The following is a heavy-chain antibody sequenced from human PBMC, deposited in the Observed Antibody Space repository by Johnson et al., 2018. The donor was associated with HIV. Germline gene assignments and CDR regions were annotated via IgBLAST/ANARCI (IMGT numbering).Heavy chain of an antibody. V-gene: IGHV3-33*06. CDR1: GFTFSNYA. CDR2: IWYDGSNN. Sequence: VQLVESGGGVVQPGRSLRLSCAASGFTFSNYAMHWVRQAPGKGLEWVAVIWYDGSNNYYADSVKGRFTISKDNSRNTLYLQMNSLRAEDTAVYYCAKEKNGYHWTFDIWGQGTMVTVSS. CDR3: AKEKNGYHWTFDI. J-gene: IGHJ3*02. D-gene: IGHD5-24*01.